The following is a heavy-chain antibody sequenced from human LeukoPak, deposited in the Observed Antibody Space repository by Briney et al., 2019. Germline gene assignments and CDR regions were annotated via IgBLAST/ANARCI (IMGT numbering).Heavy chain of an antibody. J-gene: IGHJ4*02. CDR2: IASDGSST. CDR1: GFTFSSYW. D-gene: IGHD3-22*01. V-gene: IGHV3-74*01. Sequence: GSLRLSCAASGFTFSSYWMNWVRQAPGKGLVWVSRIASDGSSTTYADSVKGRFSISRDNAKNTLYLQMNSLRVEDTAVYYCANDYDSSGYYSLDYWGQGTLVTVSS. CDR3: ANDYDSSGYYSLDY.